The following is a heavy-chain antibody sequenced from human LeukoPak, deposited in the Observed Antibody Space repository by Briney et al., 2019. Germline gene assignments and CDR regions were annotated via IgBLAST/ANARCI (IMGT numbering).Heavy chain of an antibody. V-gene: IGHV3-53*01. CDR2: IYSDGST. J-gene: IGHJ4*02. CDR3: ARDQSRKNYFDY. CDR1: GFTVSNNF. Sequence: GGSLRLSCAASGFTVSNNFMSWVRQAPGKGLEWVSVIYSDGSTYYADSVKGRFTTSRDNSKNTLYLQMNSLRAEDTAVYYCARDQSRKNYFDYWGQGTLVTVSS.